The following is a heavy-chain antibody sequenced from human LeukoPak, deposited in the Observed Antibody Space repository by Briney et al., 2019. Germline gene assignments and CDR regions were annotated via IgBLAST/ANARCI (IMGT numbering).Heavy chain of an antibody. CDR2: ISSSGSTI. J-gene: IGHJ4*02. D-gene: IGHD2-2*01. V-gene: IGHV3-11*01. CDR3: ARELVVPAAYFDY. CDR1: GFTFSDYY. Sequence: GGSLRLSCAASGFTFSDYYMSWIRQAPGKGLEWVSYISSSGSTIYYADSVKGRFTISRDNAKNSLYLQMNSLRAEDTAVYYCARELVVPAAYFDYWGQGTLVTVSS.